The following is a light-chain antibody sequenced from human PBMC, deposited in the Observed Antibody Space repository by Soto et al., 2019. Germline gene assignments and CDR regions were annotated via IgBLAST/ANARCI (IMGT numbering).Light chain of an antibody. Sequence: QSVLTQPPSASGTPGQRVTISCSGSSSNIGSNTVNWYQQLPGTAPKLLIYSNNQRTSGVPDRVSGSKSGTSASLAISGLQSEGEAEYYCAAWDDSLNGYVFGTGTKLTVL. J-gene: IGLJ1*01. V-gene: IGLV1-44*01. CDR3: AAWDDSLNGYV. CDR2: SNN. CDR1: SSNIGSNT.